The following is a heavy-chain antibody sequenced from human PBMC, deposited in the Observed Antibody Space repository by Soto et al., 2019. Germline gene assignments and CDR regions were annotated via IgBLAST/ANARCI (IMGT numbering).Heavy chain of an antibody. CDR2: IWFDGSNK. CDR1: VFTFSSYA. Sequence: VGSLRLSCASSVFTFSSYAIHCVRHSPGKWLEWVAIIWFDGSNKYYADSVKGRFSISRDNSKNTLFLQMDSLRAEDTAVYYCARGKLTAANTSFEVWGQGTPVTVSS. CDR3: ARGKLTAANTSFEV. D-gene: IGHD3-16*01. V-gene: IGHV3-33*01. J-gene: IGHJ4*02.